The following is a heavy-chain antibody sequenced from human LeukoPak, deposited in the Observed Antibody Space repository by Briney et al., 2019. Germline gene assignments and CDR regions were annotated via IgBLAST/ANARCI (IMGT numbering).Heavy chain of an antibody. V-gene: IGHV1-8*02. D-gene: IGHD3-16*02. Sequence: ASVKVSCKASGYTFTSYDINWVRQATGQGLEWMGWMNPNSGNTGYAQKFQGRVTITRNTSISTAYMELSSLRSEDTAVYYCARVVPLLKGWFDPWGQGTLVTVSS. CDR1: GYTFTSYD. J-gene: IGHJ5*02. CDR2: MNPNSGNT. CDR3: ARVVPLLKGWFDP.